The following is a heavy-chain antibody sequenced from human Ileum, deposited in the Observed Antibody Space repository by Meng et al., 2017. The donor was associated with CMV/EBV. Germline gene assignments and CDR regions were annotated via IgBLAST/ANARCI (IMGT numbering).Heavy chain of an antibody. Sequence: GESLKISCAASGFTFSLYGMNWVRQAPGRGLEWVSFISRTSGTIYYADSVKGRFTISRDNAKNSLYLQMNSLRADDTAVYYCVKFASRAMDVWGQGTTVTVSS. V-gene: IGHV3-21*01. J-gene: IGHJ6*02. CDR3: VKFASRAMDV. CDR2: ISRTSGTI. CDR1: GFTFSLYG.